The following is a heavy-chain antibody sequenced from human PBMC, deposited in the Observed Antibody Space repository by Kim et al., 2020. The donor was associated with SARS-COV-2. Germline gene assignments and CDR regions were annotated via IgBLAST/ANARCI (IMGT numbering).Heavy chain of an antibody. V-gene: IGHV1-3*01. CDR3: ARDLRSSGWLWYFDY. Sequence: ASVKVSCKASGYTFTSYAMHWVRQAPGQRLEWMGWINAGNGNTKYSQKFQGRVTITRDTSASTAYMELSSLRSEDTAVYYCARDLRSSGWLWYFDYWGQGTLVTVSS. CDR2: INAGNGNT. J-gene: IGHJ4*02. CDR1: GYTFTSYA. D-gene: IGHD2-21*01.